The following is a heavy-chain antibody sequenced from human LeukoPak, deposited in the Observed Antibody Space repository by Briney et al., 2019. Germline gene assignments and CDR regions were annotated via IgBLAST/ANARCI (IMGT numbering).Heavy chain of an antibody. Sequence: GGSLRLSCAASGFTVSSNYMSWVRQAPGKGLEWVSVIYSGGSTYYADSVKGRFTISRDNSKNTLYLQMNSLRAEDTAVYYCTSGWYSSSFTFDIWGQGTMVTVSS. J-gene: IGHJ3*02. CDR1: GFTVSSNY. V-gene: IGHV3-53*01. D-gene: IGHD6-6*01. CDR3: TSGWYSSSFTFDI. CDR2: IYSGGST.